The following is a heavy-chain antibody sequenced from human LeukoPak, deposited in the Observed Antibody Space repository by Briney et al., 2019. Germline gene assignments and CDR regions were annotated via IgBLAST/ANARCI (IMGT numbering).Heavy chain of an antibody. CDR2: IYSGGST. J-gene: IGHJ4*02. CDR3: TREWLHPRGYFDY. Sequence: GGSLRLSCAASEFSVGSNYMTWVRQAPGKGLEWVSLIYSGGSTYYADSVKGRFTISRDNSKNTLYLQMNSLKTEDTAVYYCTREWLHPRGYFDYWGQGTLVTVSS. D-gene: IGHD5-24*01. V-gene: IGHV3-66*01. CDR1: EFSVGSNY.